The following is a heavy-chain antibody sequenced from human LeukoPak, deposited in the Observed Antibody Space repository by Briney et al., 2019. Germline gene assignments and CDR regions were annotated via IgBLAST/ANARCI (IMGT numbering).Heavy chain of an antibody. J-gene: IGHJ5*02. Sequence: ASVKVSCKASGYTFTSYDINWVRQATGQGLEWMGWMNPNSGNTGYAQKFQGRVTMIRNTSISTAYMELSSLRSEDTAVYYCARGKGPRWGAARFDPWGQGTLVTVSS. D-gene: IGHD6-13*01. V-gene: IGHV1-8*01. CDR3: ARGKGPRWGAARFDP. CDR1: GYTFTSYD. CDR2: MNPNSGNT.